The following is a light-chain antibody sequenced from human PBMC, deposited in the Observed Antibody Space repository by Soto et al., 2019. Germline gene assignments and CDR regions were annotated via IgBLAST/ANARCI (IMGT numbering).Light chain of an antibody. Sequence: EFVLTQSPVTLSLSPGERATLSCRASQSVSSDLAWYQQKPGQAPRLLIYDASNRATGIPARFSGSGSGTEFTLTINSLQSEDSAVYYCQQHNQWPITFGQGTRLEIK. J-gene: IGKJ5*01. CDR1: QSVSSD. V-gene: IGKV3D-15*01. CDR3: QQHNQWPIT. CDR2: DAS.